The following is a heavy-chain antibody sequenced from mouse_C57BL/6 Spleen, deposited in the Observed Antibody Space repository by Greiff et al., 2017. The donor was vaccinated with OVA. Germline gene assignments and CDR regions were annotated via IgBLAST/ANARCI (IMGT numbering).Heavy chain of an antibody. CDR3: ARGVDSPGAMDY. J-gene: IGHJ4*01. CDR2: IDPSDSYT. V-gene: IGHV1-69*01. Sequence: VQLQQPGAELVMPGASVKLSCKASGYTFTSYWMHWVKQRPGQGLEWIGEIDPSDSYTNYNQKFKGKSTLTVDKSSSTAYMQLSSLTSEDSAVYYCARGVDSPGAMDYWGQGTSVTVSS. CDR1: GYTFTSYW. D-gene: IGHD3-2*01.